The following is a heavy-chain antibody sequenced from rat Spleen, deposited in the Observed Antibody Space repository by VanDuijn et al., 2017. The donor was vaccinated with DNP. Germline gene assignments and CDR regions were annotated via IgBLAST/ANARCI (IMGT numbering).Heavy chain of an antibody. D-gene: IGHD3-8*01. V-gene: IGHV5-25*01. Sequence: EVQLVESGGGLVQPGRSLKLSCAASGFTFSNYYMAWVRQAPGKGLEWVASIGSTGDNTYYSDSVKGRFTISRDNAKSTLYLQVNSLRSEDTATYYCTSNPHIRTAAPFDYWGQGVMVTVSS. J-gene: IGHJ2*01. CDR3: TSNPHIRTAAPFDY. CDR2: IGSTGDNT. CDR1: GFTFSNYY.